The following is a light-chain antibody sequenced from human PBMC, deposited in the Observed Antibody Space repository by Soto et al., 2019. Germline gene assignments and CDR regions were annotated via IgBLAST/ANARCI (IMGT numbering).Light chain of an antibody. V-gene: IGLV2-11*01. CDR3: FSYTANDNWV. CDR2: AVS. Sequence: QSALTQPRSVSGSPGQSVTISCTGTNSDVGRYNAVSWYQQLPGKAPKLIISAVSRRPSGVPDRFSGSKSGNTASLTISGLQAEDEADYHCFSYTANDNWVFGGGTKLTVL. J-gene: IGLJ2*01. CDR1: NSDVGRYNA.